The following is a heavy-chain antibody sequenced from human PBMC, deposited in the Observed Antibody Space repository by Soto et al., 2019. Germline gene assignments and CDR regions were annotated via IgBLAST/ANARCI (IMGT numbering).Heavy chain of an antibody. D-gene: IGHD4-4*01. V-gene: IGHV3-13*01. Sequence: GGSLRLSCAASGFTFSSYDMHWVRQATGKGLEWVSAIGTAGDTYYPGSVKGRFTISRENAKNSLYLQMSSLRAEDTAVYYCARGVTSALPLYYYYYGMDVWGQGTTVTVSS. CDR1: GFTFSSYD. CDR2: IGTAGDT. J-gene: IGHJ6*02. CDR3: ARGVTSALPLYYYYYGMDV.